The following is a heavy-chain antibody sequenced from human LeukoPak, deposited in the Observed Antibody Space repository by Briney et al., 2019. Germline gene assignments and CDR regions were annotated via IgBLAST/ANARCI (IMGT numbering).Heavy chain of an antibody. D-gene: IGHD4-23*01. CDR1: GVSISSSSYY. J-gene: IGHJ4*02. CDR3: ARHAYYGAKDFDY. V-gene: IGHV4-39*01. Sequence: PSETLSLTCIVSGVSISSSSYYWGWIRQPPGTGLERIGSIYNSGTTHYNPSLKSRVTISVDTSKNQFSLKLSSVTAADTAVYYCARHAYYGAKDFDYWGQGTLVTVSS. CDR2: IYNSGTT.